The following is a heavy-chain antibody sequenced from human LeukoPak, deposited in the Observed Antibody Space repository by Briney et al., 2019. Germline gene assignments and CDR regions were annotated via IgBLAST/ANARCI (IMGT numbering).Heavy chain of an antibody. CDR1: GGSISSGGYY. CDR3: ARAVSSSWGLYYYGMDV. CDR2: IYYSGST. D-gene: IGHD6-13*01. Sequence: PSETLSLTCTVSGGSISSGGYYWSWIRQHPGKGLEWIGYIYYSGSTYYNPSLKSRVTISVDTSKNQFSLKLSSVTAADTAVYYCARAVSSSWGLYYYGMDVWGQGTTVTVSS. J-gene: IGHJ6*02. V-gene: IGHV4-31*03.